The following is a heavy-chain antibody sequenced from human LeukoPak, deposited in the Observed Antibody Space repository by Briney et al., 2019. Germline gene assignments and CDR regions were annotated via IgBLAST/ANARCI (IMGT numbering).Heavy chain of an antibody. V-gene: IGHV3-30*02. CDR3: AKAGRPYGIAAAEEYFQH. CDR2: IRYDGSNK. CDR1: GFTLSSYG. J-gene: IGHJ1*01. Sequence: GGSLRLSCAASGFTLSSYGMHWVRQAPGKGLEWVAFIRYDGSNKYYADSVKGRFTISRDNSKNTLYLQMNSLRAEDTAVYYCAKAGRPYGIAAAEEYFQHWGQGTLVTVSS. D-gene: IGHD6-13*01.